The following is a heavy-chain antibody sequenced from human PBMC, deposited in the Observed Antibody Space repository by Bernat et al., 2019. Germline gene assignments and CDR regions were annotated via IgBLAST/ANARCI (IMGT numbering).Heavy chain of an antibody. V-gene: IGHV1-2*02. CDR1: GYTFTGYY. D-gene: IGHD3-9*01. Sequence: QVQLVQSGAEVKKPGASVKVSCKASGYTFTGYYMHWVRQAPGQGLEWMGWINPNSGGTNYAQKFQGRVTMTRDTSISTAYMELSRLRSDDTAVYYCARDPELRYSIPYYYYYYGMDVWGQGTKVTVSS. J-gene: IGHJ6*02. CDR3: ARDPELRYSIPYYYYYYGMDV. CDR2: INPNSGGT.